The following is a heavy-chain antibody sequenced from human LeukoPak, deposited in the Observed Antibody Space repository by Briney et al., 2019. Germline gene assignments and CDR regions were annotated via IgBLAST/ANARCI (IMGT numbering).Heavy chain of an antibody. CDR2: ISSSSSYI. CDR1: GFTLKTYS. V-gene: IGHV3-21*01. J-gene: IGHJ4*02. CDR3: ARSPRGTTVTR. Sequence: PGGSLRLSCAASGFTLKTYSMNWVRQAPGKGLEWVSSISSSSSYIYYADSVKGRFTISRDNAKNSLYLQMNSLRAEDTAVYYCARSPRGTTVTRWGQGTLVTVSS. D-gene: IGHD4-17*01.